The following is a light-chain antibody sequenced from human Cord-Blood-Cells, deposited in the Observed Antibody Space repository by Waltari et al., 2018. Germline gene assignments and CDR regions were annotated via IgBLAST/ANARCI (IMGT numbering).Light chain of an antibody. CDR1: SSDIGSNY. CDR2: RNK. CDR3: AAWDDSLSGWV. V-gene: IGLV1-47*01. J-gene: IGLJ3*02. Sequence: QSVLTQPPSASGTPAQRVTIPCSGSSSDIGSNYVYWYQQLPGTAPKLLIYRNKQRPSGVPDRFSGSKSGTSASLAISGLRSEDEADYYCAAWDDSLSGWVFGGGTKLTVL.